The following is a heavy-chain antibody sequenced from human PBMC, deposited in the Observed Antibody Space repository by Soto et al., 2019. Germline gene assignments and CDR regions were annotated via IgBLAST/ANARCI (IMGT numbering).Heavy chain of an antibody. D-gene: IGHD3-16*01. V-gene: IGHV1-8*01. J-gene: IGHJ5*02. CDR3: ARMATFGSLNWFDP. CDR2: MNPGSGDT. Sequence: ASVKVSCKASGYSFTNNDVSWVRQATGQGLEWMGWMNPGSGDTGYAQKFQGRVTMTRDISIATAYMELSSMRSDDTAIYYCARMATFGSLNWFDPWGQGTLVTVSS. CDR1: GYSFTNND.